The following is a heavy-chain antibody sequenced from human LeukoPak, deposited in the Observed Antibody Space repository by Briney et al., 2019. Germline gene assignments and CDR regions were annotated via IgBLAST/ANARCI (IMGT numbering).Heavy chain of an antibody. Sequence: GGPLRLPCAASGLTFSNAWMSWVRQAPGKGLEWVGRIKSETDGGTTDYAAPVKSRFTISRDDSKLTLYLQMNSLKTEDTAVYYCTTEYYYDSSGYYRYWGQGTLVTVSS. CDR1: GLTFSNAW. J-gene: IGHJ4*02. CDR3: TTEYYYDSSGYYRY. D-gene: IGHD3-22*01. V-gene: IGHV3-15*01. CDR2: IKSETDGGTT.